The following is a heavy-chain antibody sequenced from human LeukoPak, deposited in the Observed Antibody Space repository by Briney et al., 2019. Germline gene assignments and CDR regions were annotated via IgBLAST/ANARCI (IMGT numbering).Heavy chain of an antibody. CDR3: AGGFWSGPQAPHY. J-gene: IGHJ4*02. D-gene: IGHD3-3*01. V-gene: IGHV4-30-2*01. CDR1: GGSISSGGYS. Sequence: PSETLSLTCAVSGGSISSGGYSWSWIRQPPGKGLEWIGYIYHSGSTYYNPSLKSRVTISVDRSKNQFSLKLSSVTAADTAVYYCAGGFWSGPQAPHYWGQGTLVTVSS. CDR2: IYHSGST.